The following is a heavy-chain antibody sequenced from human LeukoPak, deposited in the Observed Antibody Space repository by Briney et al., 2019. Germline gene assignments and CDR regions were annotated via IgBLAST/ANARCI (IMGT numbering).Heavy chain of an antibody. CDR1: GGSISSGDYY. CDR3: SRDAAENWFDP. Sequence: PSETLSLTCTVSGGSISSGDYYWSWIRQPPGKGLEWIGYIYYSGSTYYNPSLKSRITISVDTSKSQFSLKLSSVTAADTAVYYCSRDAAENWFDPWGQGTLVTVSS. V-gene: IGHV4-30-4*01. J-gene: IGHJ5*02. CDR2: IYYSGST. D-gene: IGHD2/OR15-2a*01.